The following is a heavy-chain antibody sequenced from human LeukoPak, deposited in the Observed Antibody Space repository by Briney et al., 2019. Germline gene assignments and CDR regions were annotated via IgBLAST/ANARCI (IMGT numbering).Heavy chain of an antibody. Sequence: SETLSLTCTVSGGSIRSGDYYWSWIRQPPGKGLEWIGYIYYSGTTYYNPSLKSRVTISLDTSKSQFSLRLRSVTAADTAVYYCARYCSSASCYAGFDYWGQGTLVTVSS. J-gene: IGHJ4*02. D-gene: IGHD2-2*01. CDR3: ARYCSSASCYAGFDY. CDR1: GGSIRSGDYY. V-gene: IGHV4-30-4*01. CDR2: IYYSGTT.